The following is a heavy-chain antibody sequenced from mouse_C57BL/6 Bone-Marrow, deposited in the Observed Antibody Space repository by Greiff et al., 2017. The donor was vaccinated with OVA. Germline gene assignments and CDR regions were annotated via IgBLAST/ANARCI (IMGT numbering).Heavy chain of an antibody. J-gene: IGHJ4*01. D-gene: IGHD2-12*01. V-gene: IGHV7-3*01. Sequence: EVQVVESGGGLVQPGGSLSLSCAASGFTFTDYYMSWVRQPPGKALEWLGFIRNKANGYTTEYSVSVKGRFTISRDNSQSILYLHMNALRAEDNATYYCARASHSYDEVYYAMDYWGQGTSVTVSS. CDR1: GFTFTDYY. CDR2: IRNKANGYTT. CDR3: ARASHSYDEVYYAMDY.